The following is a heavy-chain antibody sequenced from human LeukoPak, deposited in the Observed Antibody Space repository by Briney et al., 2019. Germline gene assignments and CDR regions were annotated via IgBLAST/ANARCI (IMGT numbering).Heavy chain of an antibody. CDR1: GFPFDRYA. V-gene: IGHV3-23*01. J-gene: IGHJ4*02. Sequence: GGSLRLSCAASGFPFDRYAMTWVPQAPGKGLEWVSAISGSGGNTYYADSVKRRFTISRQNSKNTLYLQMNSLRAEDTAVYYCAKPRRKDYYGSGSYLPYYFDYWGQGTLVTVSS. CDR3: AKPRRKDYYGSGSYLPYYFDY. CDR2: ISGSGGNT. D-gene: IGHD3-10*01.